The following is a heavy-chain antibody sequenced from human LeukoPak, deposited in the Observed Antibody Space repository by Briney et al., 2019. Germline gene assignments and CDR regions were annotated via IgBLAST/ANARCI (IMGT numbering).Heavy chain of an antibody. CDR1: GGSFSGYY. J-gene: IGHJ4*02. CDR2: INHSGST. V-gene: IGHV4-34*01. CDR3: ARGQGRPIDY. Sequence: SETLSLTCAVYGGSFSGYYWSWIRQPPGKGLEWIGEINHSGSTNYNPSLKSRVTISVDTSKNQFSLKLSSVTAADTAVYYCARGQGRPIDYWGQGTLVTVSS.